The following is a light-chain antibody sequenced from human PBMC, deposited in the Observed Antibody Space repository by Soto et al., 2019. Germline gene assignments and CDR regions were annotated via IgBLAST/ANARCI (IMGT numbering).Light chain of an antibody. V-gene: IGKV1-33*01. CDR2: DAS. CDR1: QDISNY. CDR3: QQYDNLPT. Sequence: DIQMTQYPSYLSASVGDRVTITCQASQDISNYLNWYQQKPGKAPKLLIYDASNLETGVPSRFSGSGSATDFPFTISRLQPEDIATYYCQQYDNLPTFCQGTRLEIK. J-gene: IGKJ5*01.